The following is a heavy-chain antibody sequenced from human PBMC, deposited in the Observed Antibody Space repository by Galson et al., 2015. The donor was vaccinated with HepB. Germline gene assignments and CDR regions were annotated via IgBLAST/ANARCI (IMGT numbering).Heavy chain of an antibody. J-gene: IGHJ4*02. D-gene: IGHD6-19*01. CDR3: ASLQTYSSGWYIDY. Sequence: LSLTCAVYGGSFSGYYWIWIRQPPGKGLEWLGAINHSGSTNYNPSLKSRVTISVDTSKNQFSQKLSSVTAADTAVYYCASLQTYSSGWYIDYWGQGTLVTVSS. V-gene: IGHV4-34*01. CDR2: INHSGST. CDR1: GGSFSGYY.